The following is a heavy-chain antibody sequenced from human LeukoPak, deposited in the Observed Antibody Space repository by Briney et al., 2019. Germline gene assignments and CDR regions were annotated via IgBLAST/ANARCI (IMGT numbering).Heavy chain of an antibody. Sequence: PGGSLRLSCAASGFTFSSYAMSWVRQAPGKGLEWVSAISGSGGSTYYADSVKGRFTISRDNSKNTLYLQMNSLRAEDTAVYYCARDPSRGSYLIAYWGQGTLVTVSS. D-gene: IGHD1-26*01. J-gene: IGHJ4*02. CDR1: GFTFSSYA. CDR2: ISGSGGST. V-gene: IGHV3-23*01. CDR3: ARDPSRGSYLIAY.